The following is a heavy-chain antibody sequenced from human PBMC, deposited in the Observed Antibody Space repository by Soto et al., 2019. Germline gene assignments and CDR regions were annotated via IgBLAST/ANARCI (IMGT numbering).Heavy chain of an antibody. J-gene: IGHJ5*02. CDR3: ARDALSIAAAGTGRWFDP. Sequence: ASVKVSCKASGYTFTSYGISWVRQAPGQGLEWMGWISAYNGNTNYAQKLQGRVTMTTDTYTSTAYMELRSLRSDDTAVYYCARDALSIAAAGTGRWFDPWGQGTLVTVSS. CDR2: ISAYNGNT. D-gene: IGHD6-13*01. CDR1: GYTFTSYG. V-gene: IGHV1-18*01.